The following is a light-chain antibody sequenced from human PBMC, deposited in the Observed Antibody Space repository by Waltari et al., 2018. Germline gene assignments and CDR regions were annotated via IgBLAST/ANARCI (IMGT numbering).Light chain of an antibody. CDR2: ADN. CDR1: SSNIGAGTD. J-gene: IGLJ3*02. CDR3: QSYDSSLSGPWV. V-gene: IGLV1-40*01. Sequence: QSVLTQPHSVSAAPGQRVTTSSTGSSSNIGAGTDIHRTQQLPGTAPKHLIYADNNRPSGFPDRFSGSKSGTSASLAITGLQAEDEADYYCQSYDSSLSGPWVFGGGTKLTVL.